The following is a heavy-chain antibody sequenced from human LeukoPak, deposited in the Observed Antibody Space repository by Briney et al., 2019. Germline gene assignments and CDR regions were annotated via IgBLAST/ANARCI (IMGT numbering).Heavy chain of an antibody. CDR3: AREGRSATDCY. V-gene: IGHV4-4*07. CDR2: ISSSGGT. J-gene: IGHJ4*02. D-gene: IGHD2-21*02. Sequence: SETLSLTCTISGGSISTYYWTWIRQPAGKGLEWIGRISSSGGTDYNPSLQSRVTMSVDSSKNQFSLKLSSMTAADTAVYYCAREGRSATDCYWGQGTLVTVSS. CDR1: GGSISTYY.